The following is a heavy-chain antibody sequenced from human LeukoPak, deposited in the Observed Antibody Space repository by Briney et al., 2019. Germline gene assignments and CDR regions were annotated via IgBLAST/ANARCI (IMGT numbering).Heavy chain of an antibody. V-gene: IGHV4-39*01. J-gene: IGHJ3*02. D-gene: IGHD6-6*01. CDR2: IYYSGST. CDR1: GFTIITND. CDR3: ARRIAARTDAFDI. Sequence: GSLRLSCAASGFTIITNDMTWVRQPPGKGLEWIGSIYYSGSTYYNPSLKSRVTISVDTSKNQFSLKLSSVTAADTAVYYCARRIAARTDAFDIWGQGTMVTVSS.